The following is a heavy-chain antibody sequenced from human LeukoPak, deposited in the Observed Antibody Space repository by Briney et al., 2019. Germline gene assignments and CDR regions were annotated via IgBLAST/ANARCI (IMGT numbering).Heavy chain of an antibody. J-gene: IGHJ4*02. CDR2: LHPDGSER. Sequence: PGGSLRLSCAASGFRLTGYWMTWVRQAPGKGLEWVARLHPDGSERNYVGSVEGRFTVSRDNAKSSLYLQMNSLRVEDTAVYDCARGGYSFDYLGQGTLVTVSS. D-gene: IGHD5-12*01. CDR1: GFRLTGYW. V-gene: IGHV3-7*01. CDR3: ARGGYSFDY.